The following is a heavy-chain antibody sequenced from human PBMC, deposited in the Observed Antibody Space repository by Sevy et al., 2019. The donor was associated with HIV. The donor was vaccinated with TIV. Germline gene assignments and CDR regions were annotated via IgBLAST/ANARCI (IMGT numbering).Heavy chain of an antibody. J-gene: IGHJ3*02. Sequence: GGSLRLSCAASGFGVSRSAMNWVRQAPGKGLEWDSAIYSGGTPYYADSVKGRFTISRDNSKNTLYLQMNSLSPEDTAVYYCARRLGAVDDAFDIWGQGTMVTVSS. CDR2: IYSGGTP. CDR1: GFGVSRSA. V-gene: IGHV3-53*01. D-gene: IGHD1-26*01. CDR3: ARRLGAVDDAFDI.